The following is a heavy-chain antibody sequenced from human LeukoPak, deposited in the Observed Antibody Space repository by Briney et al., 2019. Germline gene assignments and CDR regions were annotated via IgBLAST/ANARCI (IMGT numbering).Heavy chain of an antibody. D-gene: IGHD3-22*01. Sequence: LRLSCAASGFTFSDYAMSWIRQPPGKGLEWIGYIYHSGSTYYNPSLKSRVTISVDRSKNQFSLKLSSVTAADTAVYYCAMRHYDGNDCWGQGTLVTVSS. J-gene: IGHJ4*02. CDR1: GFTFSDYA. CDR2: IYHSGST. V-gene: IGHV4-30-2*01. CDR3: AMRHYDGNDC.